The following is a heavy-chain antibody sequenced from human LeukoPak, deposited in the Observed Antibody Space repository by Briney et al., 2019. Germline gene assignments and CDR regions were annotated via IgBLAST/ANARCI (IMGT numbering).Heavy chain of an antibody. CDR1: GFTFSSYA. D-gene: IGHD3-9*01. J-gene: IGHJ6*04. CDR2: ISYDGSNK. CDR3: ARDAVTISRSSHPNYGMDV. Sequence: PGRSLRLSCAASGFTFSSYAMHWVRQAPGKGLEWVAVISYDGSNKYYADSVKGRFTISRDNSKNTLYLQMNSLRAEDTAVYYCARDAVTISRSSHPNYGMDVWGKGTTVTVSP. V-gene: IGHV3-30*04.